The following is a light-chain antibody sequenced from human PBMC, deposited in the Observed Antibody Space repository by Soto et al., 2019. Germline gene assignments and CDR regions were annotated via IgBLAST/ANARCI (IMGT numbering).Light chain of an antibody. Sequence: EIVLTQSPGTLSLSPGERATLSCRASQSVSSSYVAWYQQKPGQAPRLLIYGASSRATGIPDRFSGSGSGTDFTLSISRLEPEDFAVYYCQQYGGSRTFGQGTKVDI. CDR2: GAS. V-gene: IGKV3-20*01. CDR1: QSVSSSY. J-gene: IGKJ1*01. CDR3: QQYGGSRT.